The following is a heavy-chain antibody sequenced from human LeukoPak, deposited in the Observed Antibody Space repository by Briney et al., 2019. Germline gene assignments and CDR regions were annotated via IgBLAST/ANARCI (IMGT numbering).Heavy chain of an antibody. Sequence: GGSLRLSCAASGFRLSGYWMSWVRQAPGKGLEGVANEKQDESEKYYVDSVKGRFTISRDNAKNSLYLQMNSLRAEDTAVYYCARNGMIRGAGDRMDVWGQGTTVTVSS. D-gene: IGHD3-10*01. CDR3: ARNGMIRGAGDRMDV. J-gene: IGHJ6*02. CDR1: GFRLSGYW. V-gene: IGHV3-7*01. CDR2: EKQDESEK.